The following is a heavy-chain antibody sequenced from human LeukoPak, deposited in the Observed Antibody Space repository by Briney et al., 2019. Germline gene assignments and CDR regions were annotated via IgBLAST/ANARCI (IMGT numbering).Heavy chain of an antibody. J-gene: IGHJ3*02. V-gene: IGHV3-11*01. CDR3: ARDRGYSGPFRAFDI. CDR1: GFTFSDYY. CDR2: ISSSCSTI. Sequence: GGSLRLSCAASGFTFSDYYMSWIRQAPGKGLEGVSYISSSCSTIYYADSVKGRFTISRDNAKNSLHLQMNSLSAEDTAVYYCARDRGYSGPFRAFDIWGQGTMVTVSS. D-gene: IGHD5-12*01.